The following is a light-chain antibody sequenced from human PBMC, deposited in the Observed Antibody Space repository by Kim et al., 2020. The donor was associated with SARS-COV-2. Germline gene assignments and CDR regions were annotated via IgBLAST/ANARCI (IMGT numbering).Light chain of an antibody. J-gene: IGKJ2*01. Sequence: EIVMTQSPATLSVSPGERVTLSCRASQSVSSNLAWYQQKPGQAPRLLIYGASTRATGIPARFSGSGSGTEFTLTISSLQSEDFAVYYCQQYNNWLGTFGQGTKLEI. V-gene: IGKV3-15*01. CDR2: GAS. CDR1: QSVSSN. CDR3: QQYNNWLGT.